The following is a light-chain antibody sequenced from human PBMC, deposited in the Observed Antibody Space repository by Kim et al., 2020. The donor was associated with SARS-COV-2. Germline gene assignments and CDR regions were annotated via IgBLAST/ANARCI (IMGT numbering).Light chain of an antibody. Sequence: VALGQTVRITCQGDSLRSYYATWYQQKPGQAPIVVVYGKNNRPSGIPDRFSGSSSGNTASLTITGTQAGDEADYYCNSRDSNDNVVFGGGTQLTVL. V-gene: IGLV3-19*01. CDR2: GKN. J-gene: IGLJ2*01. CDR1: SLRSYY. CDR3: NSRDSNDNVV.